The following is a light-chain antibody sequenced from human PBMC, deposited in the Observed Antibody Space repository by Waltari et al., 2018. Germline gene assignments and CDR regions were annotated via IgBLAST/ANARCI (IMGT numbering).Light chain of an antibody. J-gene: IGKJ1*01. CDR2: AAS. CDR1: QSIGTY. CDR3: QNHERLPAT. Sequence: LTQSPGTLSLSPGERATLSCRASQSIGTYLVWYQQKPGQAPRLLMYAASRRATGIPDRFSGSGSGTDFSLTISRLEPEDFAVYFCQNHERLPATFG. V-gene: IGKV3-20*01.